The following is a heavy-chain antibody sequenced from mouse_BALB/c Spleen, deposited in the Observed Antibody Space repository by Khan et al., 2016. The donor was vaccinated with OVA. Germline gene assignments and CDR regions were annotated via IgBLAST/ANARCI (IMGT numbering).Heavy chain of an antibody. D-gene: IGHD2-14*01. J-gene: IGHJ4*01. CDR2: INTHSGVP. V-gene: IGHV9-4*02. Sequence: QIQLVQSGPELKKPGETVRISCKASGYTFTTAGMQWVQKMPGKGLKWIGWINTHSGVPKYAEDFKGRFAFSLETSASLGYLLITNLKNEDTATYFCARGGAAFYRNDGGAMDYWGQGTSVTVSS. CDR3: ARGGAAFYRNDGGAMDY. CDR1: GYTFTTAG.